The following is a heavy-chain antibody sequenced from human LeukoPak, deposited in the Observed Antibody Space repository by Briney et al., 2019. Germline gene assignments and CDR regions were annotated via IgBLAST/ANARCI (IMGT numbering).Heavy chain of an antibody. V-gene: IGHV3-66*01. CDR2: IYSGGST. Sequence: GGSLRLSCAASGFTVSSNYMSWVRQAPGKGLEGVSVIYSGGSTYDADSVKGRFTISRDNSKNTLYLQMNSLRSEDTAVYYCATDGIPGATTTLDYWGQGTLVTVSS. CDR3: ATDGIPGATTTLDY. J-gene: IGHJ4*02. CDR1: GFTVSSNY. D-gene: IGHD1-26*01.